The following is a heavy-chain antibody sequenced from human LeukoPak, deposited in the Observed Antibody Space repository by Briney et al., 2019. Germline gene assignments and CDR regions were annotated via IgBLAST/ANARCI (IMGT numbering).Heavy chain of an antibody. Sequence: GGSLRLSCAASGFTFSDYYMSWIRQAPGKGLEWVTYISGSGSTIYYVGSVKGRFTISRDNAKNSLYLQMNSLRAEDTAVYYCARDENYYDSSGYNIGDWGQGTLVTVSS. CDR1: GFTFSDYY. CDR2: ISGSGSTI. V-gene: IGHV3-11*01. CDR3: ARDENYYDSSGYNIGD. D-gene: IGHD3-22*01. J-gene: IGHJ4*02.